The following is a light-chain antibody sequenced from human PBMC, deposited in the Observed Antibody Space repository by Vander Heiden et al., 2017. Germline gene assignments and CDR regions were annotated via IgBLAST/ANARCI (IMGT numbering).Light chain of an antibody. CDR3: CSYAGSSTLV. J-gene: IGLJ3*02. Sequence: QAALTPPAPVSGSPGQSITISCTGTSSDVGSYNLVSWYQQHPGKAPKLMIYEVSKRPSGVSNRFSGSKSGNTASLTISGLQAEDEADYYCCSYAGSSTLVFGGGTKLTVL. V-gene: IGLV2-23*02. CDR1: SSDVGSYNL. CDR2: EVS.